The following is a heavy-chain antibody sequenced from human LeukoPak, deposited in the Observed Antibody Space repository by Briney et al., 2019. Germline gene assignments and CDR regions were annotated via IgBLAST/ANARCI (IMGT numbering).Heavy chain of an antibody. Sequence: AAVTVCCTASGYTFNTYAIHWVRQAPGQRPEWMGWINAGNGNTKSSQKFQGRVTLTRDKSASTAYMELSSLTSEDTAVYYCARAQGGYDFAAFDIWGQGTVVIVSS. CDR3: ARAQGGYDFAAFDI. J-gene: IGHJ3*02. D-gene: IGHD5-12*01. CDR2: INAGNGNT. V-gene: IGHV1-3*01. CDR1: GYTFNTYA.